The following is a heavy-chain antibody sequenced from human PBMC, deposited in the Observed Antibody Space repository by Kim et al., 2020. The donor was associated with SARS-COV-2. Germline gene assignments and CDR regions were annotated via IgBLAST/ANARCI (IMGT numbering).Heavy chain of an antibody. V-gene: IGHV7-4-1*02. J-gene: IGHJ6*02. Sequence: ASVKVSCKASGYTFTSYAMNWVRQAPGQGLEWMGWINTNTGNPTYAQVFTGRFVFSLDTSVSTAYLQISSLKAEDTAVYYCARGGSGSYNPYYYYGMDVWGQGTTVTVSS. CDR2: INTNTGNP. CDR1: GYTFTSYA. D-gene: IGHD3-10*01. CDR3: ARGGSGSYNPYYYYGMDV.